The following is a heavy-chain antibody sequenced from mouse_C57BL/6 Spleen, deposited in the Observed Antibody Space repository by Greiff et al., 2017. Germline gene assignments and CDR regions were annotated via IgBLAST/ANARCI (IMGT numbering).Heavy chain of an antibody. CDR3: ARLREYAPYGDY. D-gene: IGHD5-1*01. CDR1: GYTFTDYN. CDR2: INPNTGGT. Sequence: EVQLQQSGPELVKPGASVKIPCKASGYTFTDYNMDWVKQSHGKSLEWIGDINPNTGGTIYNQKFKGKATLTVDKSSSTAYMELRSLTSEDTAVYYCARLREYAPYGDYWGQGTTLTVAS. V-gene: IGHV1-18*01. J-gene: IGHJ2*01.